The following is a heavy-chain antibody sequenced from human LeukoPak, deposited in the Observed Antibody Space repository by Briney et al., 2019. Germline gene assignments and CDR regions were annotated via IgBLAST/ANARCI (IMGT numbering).Heavy chain of an antibody. CDR1: GGSISSSNW. V-gene: IGHV4-4*02. Sequence: PSETLSLTCAVSGGSISSSNWWSWVRQPPGKGLEWIGEIYHSGSTNYNPSLKSRVTISVDKSKNQFSLKLSSVTAADTAVYYCARVAYYYDSSGYYSPRSYYFDYWGQGTLVTVSS. D-gene: IGHD3-22*01. CDR3: ARVAYYYDSSGYYSPRSYYFDY. CDR2: IYHSGST. J-gene: IGHJ4*02.